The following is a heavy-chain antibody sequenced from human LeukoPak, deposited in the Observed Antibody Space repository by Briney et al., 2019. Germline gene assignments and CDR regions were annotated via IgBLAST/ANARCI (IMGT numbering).Heavy chain of an antibody. CDR2: INHSGST. J-gene: IGHJ4*02. CDR1: GGSFSGYY. Sequence: SETLSLTCAVYGGSFSGYYWSWIRQPPGKGLEWIGEINHSGSTNYNPSLKSRVTISVDTSKNQFSLKLSSVTAADTAVYYCARHQGGQYYGDYSLDYWGQGTLVTVSS. CDR3: ARHQGGQYYGDYSLDY. V-gene: IGHV4-34*01. D-gene: IGHD4-17*01.